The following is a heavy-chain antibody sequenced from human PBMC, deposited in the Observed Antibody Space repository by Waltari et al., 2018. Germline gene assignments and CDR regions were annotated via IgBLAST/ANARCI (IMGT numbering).Heavy chain of an antibody. V-gene: IGHV1-3*01. D-gene: IGHD6-13*01. Sequence: QVQLVQSGAEVKKPGASVKVSCKASGYTFTSYAMHWVRQAPGQRLEWMGWINAGNGNTKYSQKFQGRVTITRDTSASTAYMELSSLRSEDTAVYYCARDWVYGYSSSWNFDYWGQGTLVTVSS. CDR3: ARDWVYGYSSSWNFDY. CDR1: GYTFTSYA. CDR2: INAGNGNT. J-gene: IGHJ4*02.